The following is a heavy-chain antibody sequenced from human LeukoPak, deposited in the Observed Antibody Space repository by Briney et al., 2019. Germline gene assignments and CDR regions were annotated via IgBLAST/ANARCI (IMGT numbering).Heavy chain of an antibody. J-gene: IGHJ4*02. CDR3: ARGLVDTAMGFDY. CDR1: GGSISSYY. V-gene: IGHV4-34*01. Sequence: PSETLSLTCTVSGGSISSYYWSWIRQPPGKGLEWIGEINHSGSTNYNPSLKSRVTISVDTSKNQFSLKLSSVTAADTAVYYCARGLVDTAMGFDYWGQGTLVTVSS. CDR2: INHSGST. D-gene: IGHD5-18*01.